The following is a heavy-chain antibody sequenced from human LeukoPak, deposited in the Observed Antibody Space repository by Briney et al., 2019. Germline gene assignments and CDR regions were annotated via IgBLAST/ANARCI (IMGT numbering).Heavy chain of an antibody. CDR3: ARDISYDSSGYLGYYFDY. V-gene: IGHV1-46*01. CDR1: GYTFTSYY. Sequence: ASVKVSCKASGYTFTSYYMHWVRQAPGQGLEGMGVINPSGGSTSYAQKFQGRVTMTRDTSTSTVYMELSSLRSEDTAVYYCARDISYDSSGYLGYYFDYWGQGTLVTVSS. D-gene: IGHD3-22*01. CDR2: INPSGGST. J-gene: IGHJ4*02.